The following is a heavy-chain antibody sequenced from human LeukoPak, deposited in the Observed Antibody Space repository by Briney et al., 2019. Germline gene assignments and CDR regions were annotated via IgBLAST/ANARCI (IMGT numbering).Heavy chain of an antibody. CDR3: ARHYDGSGYPFDY. D-gene: IGHD3-22*01. Sequence: ASVKVSCKASGYTFTGYYMHWVRQAPGQGLEWMGWINPNSGGTNYAQKFQGRVTMTRDTSISTAYMELSRLRSDDTAVYYCARHYDGSGYPFDYWGQGTLVTVSS. J-gene: IGHJ4*02. V-gene: IGHV1-2*02. CDR2: INPNSGGT. CDR1: GYTFTGYY.